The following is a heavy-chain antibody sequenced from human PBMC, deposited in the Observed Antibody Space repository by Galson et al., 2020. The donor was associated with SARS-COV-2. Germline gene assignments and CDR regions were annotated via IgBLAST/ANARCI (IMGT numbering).Heavy chain of an antibody. J-gene: IGHJ4*02. V-gene: IGHV3-43*01. CDR2: ISWDGGST. D-gene: IGHD3-22*01. Sequence: GGSLRLSCAASGFTFDDYTMHWVRQAPGKGLEWVSLISWDGGSTYYADSVKGRFTISRDNSKNSLYLQMNRLRTEDTALYYCAKDAYDSSGIFDYWGQGTLVTVSS. CDR1: GFTFDDYT. CDR3: AKDAYDSSGIFDY.